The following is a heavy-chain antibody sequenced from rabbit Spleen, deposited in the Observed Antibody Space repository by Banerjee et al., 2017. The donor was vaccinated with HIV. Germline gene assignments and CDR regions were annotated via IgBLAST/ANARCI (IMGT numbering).Heavy chain of an antibody. CDR1: GVSFNDKDV. CDR2: IYSGSNGNT. J-gene: IGHJ4*01. D-gene: IGHD1-1*01. V-gene: IGHV1S45*01. Sequence: QEQLEESGGGLVKPEGSLTLTCKASGVSFNDKDVMCWVRQAPGKGLEWIACIYSGSNGNTYYASWAKGRFTISKTSSTTVTLQVTSVTAADTATYFCTRSINLYYLTLWGPGTLVTVS. CDR3: TRSINLYYLTL.